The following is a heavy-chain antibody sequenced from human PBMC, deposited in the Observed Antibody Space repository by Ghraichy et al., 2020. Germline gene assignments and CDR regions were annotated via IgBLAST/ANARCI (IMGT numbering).Heavy chain of an antibody. J-gene: IGHJ4*02. CDR2: INHSGST. CDR1: GGSFSGYY. V-gene: IGHV4-34*01. Sequence: SETLSLTCAVYGGSFSGYYWSWIRQPPGKGLEWIGEINHSGSTNYNPSLKSRVTISVDTSKNQFSLKLSSVTAADTAVYYCARGWAYNWNYWGYWGQGTLVTVSS. CDR3: ARGWAYNWNYWGY. D-gene: IGHD1-20*01.